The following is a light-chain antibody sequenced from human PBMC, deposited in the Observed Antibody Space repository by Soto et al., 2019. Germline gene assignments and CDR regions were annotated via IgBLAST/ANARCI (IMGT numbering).Light chain of an antibody. J-gene: IGKJ5*01. Sequence: EIVMTQSPATLSVSPGARATLSCRASQSVGSNLAWYQQKPGQAPRLLIYGASTRATGIPVRFSGSGSGTEFTLTITSLQSEDFAVYYCQQYHNWPPITFGQGTRLDIK. V-gene: IGKV3-15*01. CDR1: QSVGSN. CDR3: QQYHNWPPIT. CDR2: GAS.